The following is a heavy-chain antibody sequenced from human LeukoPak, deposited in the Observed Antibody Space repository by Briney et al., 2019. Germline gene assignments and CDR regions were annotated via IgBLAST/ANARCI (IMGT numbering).Heavy chain of an antibody. Sequence: ASVKVSCKASGFTFTTYFMHWVRQAPGQGLEWMGRINPSGDTTTYAQKFQGRITMTRDTSTSTVYMELSSLRSEDTAVYYCARDRNGDQRANAFDIWGQGTMVTVSS. CDR3: ARDRNGDQRANAFDI. V-gene: IGHV1-46*01. CDR2: INPSGDTT. CDR1: GFTFTTYF. D-gene: IGHD2-21*02. J-gene: IGHJ3*02.